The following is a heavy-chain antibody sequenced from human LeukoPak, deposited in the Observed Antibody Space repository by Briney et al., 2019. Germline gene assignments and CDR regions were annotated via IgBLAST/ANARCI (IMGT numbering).Heavy chain of an antibody. CDR2: INHSGST. Sequence: PSETLSLTCAVHGGSFSGYYWSWIRQPPGKGLEWIGEINHSGSTNYNPSLKSRVTISVDTSKNQFSLKLSSVTAADTAVYYCARAAGIVVVPAATSSPFDPWGQGTLVTVSS. CDR1: GGSFSGYY. J-gene: IGHJ5*02. CDR3: ARAAGIVVVPAATSSPFDP. V-gene: IGHV4-34*01. D-gene: IGHD2-2*01.